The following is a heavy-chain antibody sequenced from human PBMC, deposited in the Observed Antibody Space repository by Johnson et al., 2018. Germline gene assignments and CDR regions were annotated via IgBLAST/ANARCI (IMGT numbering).Heavy chain of an antibody. CDR2: ISYDGHNK. CDR3: AKDRSRGQLVGGYYGIDV. Sequence: QVQLVQSGGGVVQPGRSLRLSCAASGFIFSDYGMHWVRQAPGKGLEWAALISYDGHNKYSADSVKGRFTISRDKSKNTLDLQLHSLTPEETAGYYCAKDRSRGQLVGGYYGIDVWGQGTTVTVSS. D-gene: IGHD6-6*01. J-gene: IGHJ6*02. V-gene: IGHV3-30*18. CDR1: GFIFSDYG.